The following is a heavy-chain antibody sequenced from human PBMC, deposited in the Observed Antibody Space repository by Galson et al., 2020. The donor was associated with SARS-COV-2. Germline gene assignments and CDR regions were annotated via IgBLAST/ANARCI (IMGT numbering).Heavy chain of an antibody. D-gene: IGHD3-9*01. V-gene: IGHV2-5*02. CDR2: SYWDDDK. J-gene: IGHJ5*02. CDR1: GVSLSPRGVG. CDR3: AHRRPILTAGWFDP. Sequence: SGPTLVTHTQTLTLTCTFSGVSLSPRGVGVGWIRQHPGKVLAWLAPSYWDDDKRYSPSLKSRLTITKDSSKNQVVLTMTNMDPVDRATYYGAHRRPILTAGWFDPWGQGTLVTVSS.